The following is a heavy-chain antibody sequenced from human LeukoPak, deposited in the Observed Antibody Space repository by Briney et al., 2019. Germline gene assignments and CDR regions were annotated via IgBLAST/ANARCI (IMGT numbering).Heavy chain of an antibody. Sequence: ASVKVACKASGYTFTGYYMHWLRQAPGQGVEWMGWINPNSGGTNYAQKFQGRVTMTRDTSISTAYMELSRLRSDDTAVYYCARDLYCSSTSCYKDWFDPWGQGTLVTVSS. CDR2: INPNSGGT. V-gene: IGHV1-2*02. CDR3: ARDLYCSSTSCYKDWFDP. J-gene: IGHJ5*02. D-gene: IGHD2-2*02. CDR1: GYTFTGYY.